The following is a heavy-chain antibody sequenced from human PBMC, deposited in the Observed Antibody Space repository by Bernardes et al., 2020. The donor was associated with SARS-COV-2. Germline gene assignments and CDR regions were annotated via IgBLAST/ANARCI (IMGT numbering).Heavy chain of an antibody. D-gene: IGHD6-19*01. CDR3: ARGVAGLFDS. CDR1: GDSVSSNNAA. V-gene: IGHV6-1*01. J-gene: IGHJ4*02. CDR2: TYYRSKWYN. Sequence: SQTLSLTCAISGDSVSSNNAAWNWIRQSPSRGLEWLGRTYYRSKWYNNYAESVKSRITINPDISKNHFSLQLNSVTPEDTAMYYCARGVAGLFDSWGQGTLATVSS.